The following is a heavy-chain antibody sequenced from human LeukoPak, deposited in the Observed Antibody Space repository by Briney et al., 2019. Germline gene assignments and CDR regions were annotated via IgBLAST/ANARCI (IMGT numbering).Heavy chain of an antibody. V-gene: IGHV1-69*05. CDR1: GGTFSSYA. D-gene: IGHD1-26*01. CDR3: ARDGVGATPDY. J-gene: IGHJ4*02. CDR2: IIPIFGTA. Sequence: SVKVSCKASGGTFSSYAISWVRQAPGQGPEWMGGIIPIFGTANYAQKFQGRVTITTDESTSTAYMELSSLRSEDAAVYYCARDGVGATPDYWGQGTLVTVSS.